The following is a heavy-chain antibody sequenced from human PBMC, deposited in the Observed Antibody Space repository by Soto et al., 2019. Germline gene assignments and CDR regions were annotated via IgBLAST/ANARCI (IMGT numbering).Heavy chain of an antibody. J-gene: IGHJ5*02. CDR1: GFTFSSYW. CDR2: IKQDGSEK. CDR3: ARDHGYYDFWSGYYTGPNWFDP. Sequence: GGSLRLSCAASGFTFSSYWMSWVRQAPGKGLEWVANIKQDGSEKYYVDSVKGRFTISRDNAKNSLYLQMNSLRAEDTAVYYCARDHGYYDFWSGYYTGPNWFDPWGQGTLVTVSS. V-gene: IGHV3-7*01. D-gene: IGHD3-3*01.